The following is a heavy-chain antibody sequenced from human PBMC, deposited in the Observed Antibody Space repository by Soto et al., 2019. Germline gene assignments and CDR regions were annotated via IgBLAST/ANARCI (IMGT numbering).Heavy chain of an antibody. CDR1: GYSFTSQY. V-gene: IGHV1-46*03. J-gene: IGHJ3*02. CDR2: INPNGGST. Sequence: QVQLVQSGAEVKKPGASVKISCEASGYSFTSQYVHWVRQAPGQGLEWMGIINPNGGSTTYAQKFQGRSPMTRDTSPRTVSREPSTLTVGGPAVYYCAGEQWVRPGGGGTEPLDIWGQGTMVTVAS. D-gene: IGHD5-12*01. CDR3: AGEQWVRPGGGGTEPLDI.